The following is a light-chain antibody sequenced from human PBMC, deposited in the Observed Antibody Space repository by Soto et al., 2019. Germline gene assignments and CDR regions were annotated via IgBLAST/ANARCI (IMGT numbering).Light chain of an antibody. CDR2: GAS. J-gene: IGKJ5*01. Sequence: IVVTQSPDTLYVSPGEGAPLSCRASQSVRTKLDWYQQKAGQAPRLLIYGASTRATGIPDTFSGSGSGTEFTLTISSLQSEDFAVYYCQQYNSWPPITFGQGTRLEIK. CDR1: QSVRTK. CDR3: QQYNSWPPIT. V-gene: IGKV3-15*01.